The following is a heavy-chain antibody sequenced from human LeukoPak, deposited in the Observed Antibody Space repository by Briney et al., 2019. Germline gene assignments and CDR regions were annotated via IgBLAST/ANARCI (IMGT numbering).Heavy chain of an antibody. CDR3: ARDHILTGYYGWFDP. CDR2: INPSGGST. Sequence: ASVKVSCKASGYTFNNYYMNWVRQAPGQGLEWMGIINPSGGSTSYAQKFQGRVTMTRDTSISTAYMELSRLRSDDTAVYYCARDHILTGYYGWFDPWGQGTLVTVSS. D-gene: IGHD3-9*01. J-gene: IGHJ5*02. CDR1: GYTFNNYY. V-gene: IGHV1-46*02.